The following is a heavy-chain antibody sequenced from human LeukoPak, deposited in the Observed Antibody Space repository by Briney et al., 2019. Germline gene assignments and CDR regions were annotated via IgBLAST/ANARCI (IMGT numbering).Heavy chain of an antibody. Sequence: SVKVSCKASGGTFSSYAISWVRQAPGQGLEWMGGIIPIFGTANYAQKFQGRVTITTDESTSTAYMELSSLRSEDTAVYYCARVSRGGGGSSSCYGNYYYMDVWGKGTTVTVSS. V-gene: IGHV1-69*05. D-gene: IGHD6-13*01. CDR2: IIPIFGTA. J-gene: IGHJ6*03. CDR1: GGTFSSYA. CDR3: ARVSRGGGGSSSCYGNYYYMDV.